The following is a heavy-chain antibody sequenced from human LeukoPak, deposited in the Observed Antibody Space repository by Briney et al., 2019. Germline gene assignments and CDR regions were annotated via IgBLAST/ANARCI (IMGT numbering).Heavy chain of an antibody. V-gene: IGHV4-34*01. CDR2: INHSGST. CDR1: GGSLSGYY. J-gene: IGHJ3*02. Sequence: SETLSLTCAVYGGSLSGYYWSWIRQPPGKGLEWIGEINHSGSTNYNPSLKSRVTISVDTSKNQFSLKLSSVTAADTAVYYCARDYSNYAFDIWGQGTMVTVSS. CDR3: ARDYSNYAFDI. D-gene: IGHD2-21*01.